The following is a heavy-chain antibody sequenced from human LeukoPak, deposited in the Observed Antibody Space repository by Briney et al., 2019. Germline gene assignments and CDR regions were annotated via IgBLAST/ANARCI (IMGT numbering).Heavy chain of an antibody. CDR2: ISGYGDSK. CDR1: GFTFANYA. D-gene: IGHD3-10*02. J-gene: IGHJ4*02. Sequence: GGSLRISCAASGFTFANYATSRVRQAPGKGLEWVSGISGYGDSKYYAASVNGRFTISRDNSKNTLYLQMNSLGAEDTAVYYCAKARTDMFSLSWFDYWGQGTLVTVSS. CDR3: AKARTDMFSLSWFDY. V-gene: IGHV3-23*01.